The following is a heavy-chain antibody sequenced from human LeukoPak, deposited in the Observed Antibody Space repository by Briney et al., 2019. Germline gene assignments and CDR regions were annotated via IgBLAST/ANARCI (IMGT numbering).Heavy chain of an antibody. CDR1: GYKFTDDY. V-gene: IGHV1-2*02. J-gene: IGHJ4*02. Sequence: ASVKVSCKAAGYKFTDDYMHWVRQAPGQGLEFMGWINPDSGFTNYAQKFKGRVTMTRDTSISTAYLEVRSLTSDDTAVYYCAPTAEAYTSWWKVWGQGTLVTVSS. CDR3: APTAEAYTSWWKV. CDR2: INPDSGFT. D-gene: IGHD3-16*01.